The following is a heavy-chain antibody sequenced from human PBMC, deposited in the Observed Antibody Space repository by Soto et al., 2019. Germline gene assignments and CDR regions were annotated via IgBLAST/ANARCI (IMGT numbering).Heavy chain of an antibody. CDR1: GGSISSYY. V-gene: IGHV4-59*01. CDR3: ARDHYDFWSGYPNYNWFDP. CDR2: IYYSGST. D-gene: IGHD3-3*01. Sequence: SETLSLTCTVSGGSISSYYWSWIRQPPGKGLEWIGYIYYSGSTNYNPSLKSRVTISVDTSKNQFSLKLSSVTAADTAVYYCARDHYDFWSGYPNYNWFDPWGQGTLVTVS. J-gene: IGHJ5*02.